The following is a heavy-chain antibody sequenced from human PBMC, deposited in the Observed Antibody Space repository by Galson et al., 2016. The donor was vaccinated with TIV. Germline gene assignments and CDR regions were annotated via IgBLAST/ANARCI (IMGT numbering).Heavy chain of an antibody. D-gene: IGHD3-3*01. J-gene: IGHJ5*02. CDR1: GFIFSTYW. CDR2: INRDGSNK. CDR3: ARMNYELWSGSNPGWWFDP. V-gene: IGHV3-74*01. Sequence: SLRLSCAGSGFIFSTYWMHCVRQVPGKGLLWVSHINRDGSNKSYADSVKGRLTISRDNAKNMVYLQMNSLSGEDTAVYYCARMNYELWSGSNPGWWFDPWGQGTQVTVSS.